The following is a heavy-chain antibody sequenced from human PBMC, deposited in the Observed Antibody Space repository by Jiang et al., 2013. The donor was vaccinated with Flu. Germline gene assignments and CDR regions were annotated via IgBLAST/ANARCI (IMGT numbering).Heavy chain of an antibody. J-gene: IGHJ5*02. V-gene: IGHV1-2*06. CDR1: GYTFTGYY. CDR3: AREVDCTGGVCYSDWFDP. CDR2: INPNSGGT. Sequence: CGAEVKKPGASVKVSCKASGYTFTGYYMHWVRQAPGQGLEWMGRINPNSGGTNYAQKFQGRVTMTRDTSISTAYMELSRLRSDDTAVYYCAREVDCTGGVCYSDWFDPWGQGTLVTVS. D-gene: IGHD2-8*02.